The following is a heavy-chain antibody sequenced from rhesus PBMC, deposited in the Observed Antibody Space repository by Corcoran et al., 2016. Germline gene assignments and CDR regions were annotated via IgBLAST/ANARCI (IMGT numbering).Heavy chain of an antibody. CDR3: VREGGSGWNFDY. V-gene: IGHV4-169*02. CDR1: GGSVSRTY. CDR2: IYGSGSRT. J-gene: IGHJ4*01. D-gene: IGHD6-31*01. Sequence: QLQLQESGPGLVKPSETLSVPCAVSGGSVSRTYWSWIRQAPGKGLECLGYIYGSGSRTDYNPTLKSRVTLSVDTSKNQFALKLSSGTAADTAVYYCVREGGSGWNFDYWGQGVLVTVSS.